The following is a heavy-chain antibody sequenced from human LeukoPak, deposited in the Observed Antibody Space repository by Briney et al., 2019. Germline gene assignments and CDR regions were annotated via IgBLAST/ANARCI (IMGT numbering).Heavy chain of an antibody. Sequence: SETLSLTCAVYCGSFTDYYWTWIRQPPGEGLEWIGEINHSGSTNYNPSLKSRVTVSVDPSKNQFSLILSSVTAADTAVYYCARRDTTLVTSFDFWGQGNLVTVSS. CDR2: INHSGST. CDR3: ARRDTTLVTSFDF. CDR1: CGSFTDYY. D-gene: IGHD5-18*01. V-gene: IGHV4-34*01. J-gene: IGHJ4*02.